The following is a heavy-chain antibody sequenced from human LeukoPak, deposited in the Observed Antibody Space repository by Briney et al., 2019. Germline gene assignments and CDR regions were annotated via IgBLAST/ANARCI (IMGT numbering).Heavy chain of an antibody. J-gene: IGHJ6*02. Sequence: GSLRLSWAASGFTFSSYWMCWVCQAPGKGLEWVANIKQDGSEKYYVDSVKGRFTISRDNAKNSLYLQMNSLRAEDTAVYYCARFRSSWTYYGMDVWGQGTTVTVSS. CDR3: ARFRSSWTYYGMDV. CDR1: GFTFSSYW. D-gene: IGHD6-13*01. CDR2: IKQDGSEK. V-gene: IGHV3-7*01.